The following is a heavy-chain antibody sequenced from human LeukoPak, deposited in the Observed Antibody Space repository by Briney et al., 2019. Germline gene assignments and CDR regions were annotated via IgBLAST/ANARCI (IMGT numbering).Heavy chain of an antibody. V-gene: IGHV1-46*01. J-gene: IGHJ6*02. CDR2: LNPSGGSS. D-gene: IGHD5-24*01. CDR3: ASVYKHGMDV. CDR1: GYTVTSYY. Sequence: ASVKVSCKASGYTVTSYYMHWVRQAPGQGLEWMAILNPSGGSSNYAQKFQGRATLTRATSTGTVYMELSSLRSEDTAVYYCASVYKHGMDVWGQGTTVIVSS.